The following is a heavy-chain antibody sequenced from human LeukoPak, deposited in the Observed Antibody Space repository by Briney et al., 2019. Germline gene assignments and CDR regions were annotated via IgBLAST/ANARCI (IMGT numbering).Heavy chain of an antibody. CDR3: ARDRDSSGWFDY. CDR1: GGSISGFY. Sequence: SETLSLTCTVSGGSISGFYWGWIRQPPGKGLEWIGFIYNSGSANYNPSLKSRVTMSVDTSKNQFSLKLSSVTAADTAFYYCARDRDSSGWFDYWGQGTLVTVSS. CDR2: IYNSGSA. V-gene: IGHV4-59*01. J-gene: IGHJ4*02. D-gene: IGHD6-19*01.